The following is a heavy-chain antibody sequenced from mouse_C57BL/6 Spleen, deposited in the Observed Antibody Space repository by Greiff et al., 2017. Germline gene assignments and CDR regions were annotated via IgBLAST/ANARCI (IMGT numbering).Heavy chain of an antibody. Sequence: QVQLKQSGAELARPGASVKLSCKASGYTFTSYGISWVKQRTGQGLEWIGEIYPRSGNTYYNEKFKGKATLTADKSSSTAYMELRSLTSEDSAVYFCARGDGGVMDYWGQGTSVTVSS. J-gene: IGHJ4*01. CDR3: ARGDGGVMDY. CDR2: IYPRSGNT. CDR1: GYTFTSYG. D-gene: IGHD3-3*01. V-gene: IGHV1-81*01.